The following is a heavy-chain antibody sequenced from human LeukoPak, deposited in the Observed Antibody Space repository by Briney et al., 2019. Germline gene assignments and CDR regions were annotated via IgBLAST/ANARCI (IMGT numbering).Heavy chain of an antibody. Sequence: PSQTLSLTCTVSGGSISSGDYYWSWSRQPRGKGREWIGYSYYIGSTYYNPSLKSRVTISVDTSKNQFSLKLSSVTAADTAVYYCARGRRGSSSGYYWKYNWFDPWGQGTLVTVSS. CDR2: SYYIGST. D-gene: IGHD3-22*01. J-gene: IGHJ5*02. V-gene: IGHV4-30-4*08. CDR1: GGSISSGDYY. CDR3: ARGRRGSSSGYYWKYNWFDP.